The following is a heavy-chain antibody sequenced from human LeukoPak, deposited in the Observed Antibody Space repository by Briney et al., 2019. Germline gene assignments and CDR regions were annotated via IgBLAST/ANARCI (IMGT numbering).Heavy chain of an antibody. CDR3: AKAHSGSWPHYFDS. CDR2: ISTSGGAT. V-gene: IGHV3-23*01. D-gene: IGHD6-13*01. CDR1: GLTFSSYA. J-gene: IGHJ4*02. Sequence: GGSLRLSCAASGLTFSSYAMSWVRQTPGKGLDYFSSISTSGGATYYADSVKGRFTISRDNSKNTLYLQMNSLRAEDTAVYYCAKAHSGSWPHYFDSWGQGTLVTVSS.